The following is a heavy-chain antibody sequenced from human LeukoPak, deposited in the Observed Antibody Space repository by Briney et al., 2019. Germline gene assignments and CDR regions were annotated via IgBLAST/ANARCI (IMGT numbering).Heavy chain of an antibody. CDR2: ISYDGSNK. D-gene: IGHD1-26*01. CDR1: GFAFSSYA. V-gene: IGHV3-30-3*01. Sequence: GRSLRLSCAAPGFAFSSYAMHWVRQAPGKGLEWVAVISYDGSNKYYADSVKGRFTISRDNSKNTLYLQMNSLRAEDTAVYYCASYVISGSYFDYWGQGTLVTVSS. J-gene: IGHJ4*02. CDR3: ASYVISGSYFDY.